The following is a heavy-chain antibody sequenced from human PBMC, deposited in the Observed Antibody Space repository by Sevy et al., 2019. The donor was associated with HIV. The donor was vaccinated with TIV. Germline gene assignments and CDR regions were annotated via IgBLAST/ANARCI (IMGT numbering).Heavy chain of an antibody. D-gene: IGHD2-21*01. V-gene: IGHV3-53*01. CDR3: ASDLGVDYYGMDV. CDR1: GFIVRSNY. CDR2: IYSGANT. Sequence: GGSLRLSCAVSGFIVRSNYMIWVRQAPGKGLEWVSMIYSGANTYYADSVKGRFTISSDISKNTLYLQMHSLRAEDTAVYYCASDLGVDYYGMDVWGQGTTVTVSS. J-gene: IGHJ6*02.